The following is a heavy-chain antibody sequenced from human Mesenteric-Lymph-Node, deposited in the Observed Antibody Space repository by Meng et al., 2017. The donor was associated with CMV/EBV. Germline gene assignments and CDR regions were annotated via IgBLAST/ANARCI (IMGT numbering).Heavy chain of an antibody. J-gene: IGHJ4*02. CDR3: VKQSGSGSVGGDFDY. CDR2: ISYDGSNK. V-gene: IGHV3-30-3*02. D-gene: IGHD3-10*01. Sequence: GESLKISCAASGFSFNFHAMHWVRQAPGKGLEWVAIISYDGSNKYFADSVKGRFTISRDNSKNTLFLQMNSLGADDTAVYYCVKQSGSGSVGGDFDYWGPGTLVTVSS. CDR1: GFSFNFHA.